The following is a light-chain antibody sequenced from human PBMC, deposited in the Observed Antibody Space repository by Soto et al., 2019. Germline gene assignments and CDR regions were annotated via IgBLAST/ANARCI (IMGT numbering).Light chain of an antibody. CDR2: EVT. CDR1: SSDIGSYNR. CDR3: TSYTTRTALV. J-gene: IGLJ3*02. Sequence: QSALTQPPSVSGSPGQSVTISCIGTSSDIGSYNRVSWYQQSPGTAPKLISYEVTNRPSGVAGRFSGSKSGNTASLTISGLQAEDEADYYCTSYTTRTALVFGGGTQLTVL. V-gene: IGLV2-18*02.